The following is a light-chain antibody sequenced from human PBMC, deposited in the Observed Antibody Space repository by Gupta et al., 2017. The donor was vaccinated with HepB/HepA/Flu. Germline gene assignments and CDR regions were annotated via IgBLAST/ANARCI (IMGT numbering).Light chain of an antibody. J-gene: IGKJ4*01. CDR2: QVS. CDR1: QSLVFSDGNTF. V-gene: IGKV2-30*01. CDR3: VQGTHWPT. Sequence: DVVLTPSPPSLPVTLGQPASISCRSSQSLVFSDGNTFLHWFQQRPGQSPRRLLYQVSKRDSGVPERFSGSGSGTDFTLRISRVEAEDVAIYYCVQGTHWPTFGGGTKVEIK.